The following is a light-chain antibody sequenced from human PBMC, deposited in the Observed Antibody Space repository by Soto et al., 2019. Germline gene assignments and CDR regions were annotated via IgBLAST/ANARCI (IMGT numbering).Light chain of an antibody. CDR3: QQFNNWPPLT. CDR2: DAS. Sequence: EIVMTQSPATLSVSPGERATLSCRASQSVSSNLAWYQQKPGQAPRLLIYDASTRATGIPARFSGSGSGTEFTLTISGLQSEYFAIYYCQQFNNWPPLTFGGGTKVEIK. V-gene: IGKV3-15*01. CDR1: QSVSSN. J-gene: IGKJ4*01.